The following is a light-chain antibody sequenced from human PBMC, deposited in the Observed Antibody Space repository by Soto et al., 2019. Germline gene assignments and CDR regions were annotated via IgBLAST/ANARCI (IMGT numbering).Light chain of an antibody. V-gene: IGLV1-40*01. CDR1: SSDIGAGYD. J-gene: IGLJ1*01. CDR2: SNA. CDR3: KSYDSSLSNYV. Sequence: QSALTQPPSGSEAPGQRVTISCTGTSSDIGAGYDVHWYQQLPGAAPKLLIYSNAIRPSGVPDRFSGSKSGTSASLAITGLRAEDEADYYCKSYDSSLSNYVFGTGTKVTVL.